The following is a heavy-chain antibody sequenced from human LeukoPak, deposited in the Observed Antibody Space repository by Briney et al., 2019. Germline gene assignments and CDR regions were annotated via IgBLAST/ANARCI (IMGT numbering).Heavy chain of an antibody. CDR1: GGSISSGDYY. Sequence: PSQTLSLTCTVSGGSISSGDYYWSWIRQPPGKGLEWSGDIYYSGSTSYNPPLKSRVTISVDTSKNQFSLKLSSVTAADTAVYYCARATPNYDYVWGSYRYNGYYFDCWGQGTLVTVSS. J-gene: IGHJ4*02. CDR2: IYYSGST. V-gene: IGHV4-30-4*01. D-gene: IGHD3-16*02. CDR3: ARATPNYDYVWGSYRYNGYYFDC.